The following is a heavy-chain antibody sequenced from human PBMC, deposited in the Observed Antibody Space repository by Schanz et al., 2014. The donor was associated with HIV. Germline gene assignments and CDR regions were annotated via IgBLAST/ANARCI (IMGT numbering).Heavy chain of an antibody. J-gene: IGHJ6*02. D-gene: IGHD5-12*01. CDR3: ARGEVATIEDKRGDYYYYYTMDV. Sequence: QVQLVQSGAEVKKPGASVKVSCKASGYTFTSYGISWVRQAPGQGLEWMGWISGYNGNTNYAQKLQGRVTMTTDTSTSIAYMELSGLTSDDTAVYYCARGEVATIEDKRGDYYYYYTMDVWGQGTTVTVSS. CDR2: ISGYNGNT. V-gene: IGHV1-18*01. CDR1: GYTFTSYG.